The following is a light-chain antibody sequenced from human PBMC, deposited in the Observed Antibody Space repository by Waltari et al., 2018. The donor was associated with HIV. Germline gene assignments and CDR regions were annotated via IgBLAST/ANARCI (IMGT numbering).Light chain of an antibody. J-gene: IGKJ1*01. CDR3: LQYDNLWT. CDR1: QSIRNY. CDR2: DAS. V-gene: IGKV1-5*03. Sequence: VQVTQTPSPLTSSLGDTVSLTCRASQSIRNYLAWDQQKPGRAPQLLSSDASSLESGVPSRFSGSGYGTVFTLTISSLQPDDFATYYCLQYDNLWTFGQGTKVE.